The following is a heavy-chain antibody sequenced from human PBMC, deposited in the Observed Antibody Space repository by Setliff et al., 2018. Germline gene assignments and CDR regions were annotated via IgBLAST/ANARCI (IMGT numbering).Heavy chain of an antibody. CDR3: ARTMYSSSWYGAFDI. CDR1: GGSISSYY. CDR2: IHYSGSP. V-gene: IGHV4-59*01. D-gene: IGHD6-13*01. J-gene: IGHJ3*02. Sequence: SLTCTVSGGSISSYYWNWIRQPPGKGLEWIGYIHYSGSPNYHPSLKSRVSTSVDTSQNQISLKLSSVTAADTAVYYCARTMYSSSWYGAFDIWGQGTMVTVSS.